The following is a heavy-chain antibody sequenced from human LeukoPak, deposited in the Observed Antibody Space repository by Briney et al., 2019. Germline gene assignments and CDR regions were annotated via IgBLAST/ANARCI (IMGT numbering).Heavy chain of an antibody. D-gene: IGHD2-2*01. CDR2: INPNSGGT. CDR1: GYTFTDYY. V-gene: IGHV1-2*04. CDR3: ARANALHCSSTSCLFDY. Sequence: ASVKVSCKASGYTFTDYYMHWVRQAPGQGLEWMGWINPNSGGTYSAQKFQGWVTITRDTSISTAYMELSRLTSDDTAVYYCARANALHCSSTSCLFDYWGQGTLVTVSS. J-gene: IGHJ4*02.